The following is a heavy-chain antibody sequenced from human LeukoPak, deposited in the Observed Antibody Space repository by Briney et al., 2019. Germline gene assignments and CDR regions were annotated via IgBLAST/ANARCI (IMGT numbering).Heavy chain of an antibody. CDR2: MNPNSGNT. Sequence: ASVKVSCKASGYTFTNYDINWVRQATGQGLEWMGWMNPNSGNTGYAQKFQGRVTMTRNTSISTAYMELSSLRSEDTAVYYCARRLYDSSGYDAFDIWGQGTMVTVSS. J-gene: IGHJ3*02. V-gene: IGHV1-8*01. CDR3: ARRLYDSSGYDAFDI. CDR1: GYTFTNYD. D-gene: IGHD3-22*01.